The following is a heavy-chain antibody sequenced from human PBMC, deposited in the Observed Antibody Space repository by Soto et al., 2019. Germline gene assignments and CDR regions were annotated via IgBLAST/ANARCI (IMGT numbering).Heavy chain of an antibody. CDR3: PRDRCTTDRCYTHHFDV. D-gene: IGHD2-8*01. V-gene: IGHV1-18*04. J-gene: IGHJ6*02. Sequence: QVHLVQSGGEVTRPGASVKVSCKSSGYTFTSYGVSWVRQAPGQGLEWLGWISVYTGNTKQAQKFQDRVTLTTEASTTTAYMELRSMRSDDTAVYYCPRDRCTTDRCYTHHFDVWGQGTTVTVSS. CDR2: ISVYTGNT. CDR1: GYTFTSYG.